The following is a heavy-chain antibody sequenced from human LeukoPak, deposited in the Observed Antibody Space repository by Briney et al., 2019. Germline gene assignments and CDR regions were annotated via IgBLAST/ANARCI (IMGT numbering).Heavy chain of an antibody. CDR2: INWNGGST. J-gene: IGHJ4*02. CDR3: ARKYCTNGVCFLDY. D-gene: IGHD2-8*01. Sequence: PGGSLRLSCAASGITFDDYGMSWVRQAPGKGLEWVSGINWNGGSTGYADSVKGQFTISRDNAKNSLYLQMNSLRAEDTALYYCARKYCTNGVCFLDYWGQGTLVTVSS. CDR1: GITFDDYG. V-gene: IGHV3-20*04.